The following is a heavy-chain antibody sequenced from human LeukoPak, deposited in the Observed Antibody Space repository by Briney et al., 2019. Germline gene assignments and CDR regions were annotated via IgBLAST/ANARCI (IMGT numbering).Heavy chain of an antibody. CDR1: GGSFSGYY. J-gene: IGHJ4*02. CDR2: INHSGST. Sequence: PSETLSLTCTVYGGSFSGYYWSWIRQPPGKGLEGIGEINHSGSTNYNPSLKSRVTISVDTSKNQFSLKLSSVTAADTAVYYCARAPYYYGSGFDYWGQGTLVTVSS. V-gene: IGHV4-34*01. D-gene: IGHD3-10*01. CDR3: ARAPYYYGSGFDY.